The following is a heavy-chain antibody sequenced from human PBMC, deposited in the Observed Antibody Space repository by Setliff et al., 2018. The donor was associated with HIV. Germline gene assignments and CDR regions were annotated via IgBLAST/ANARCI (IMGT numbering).Heavy chain of an antibody. D-gene: IGHD3-22*01. CDR1: NGSFSGYY. CDR3: ARSRSARDSSPSYYYYYMDV. CDR2: LNHSGNT. Sequence: PSETLSLTCAVSNGSFSGYYWSWIRQPPGTGLEWIGELNHSGNTNYNPSLKSRVTISVDTSKNQFSLKLSSVTAADTAVYYCARSRSARDSSPSYYYYYMDVWAKGTTV. J-gene: IGHJ6*03. V-gene: IGHV4-34*01.